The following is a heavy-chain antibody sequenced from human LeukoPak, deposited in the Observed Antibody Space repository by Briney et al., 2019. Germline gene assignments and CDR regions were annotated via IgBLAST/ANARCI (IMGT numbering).Heavy chain of an antibody. D-gene: IGHD4-17*01. V-gene: IGHV1-18*01. CDR3: ARAHDYGDPFDY. CDR2: ISAYNGNT. J-gene: IGHJ4*02. CDR1: GYTFTSYG. Sequence: ASVNVSCKASGYTFTSYGISWVRQAPGQGLEWMGWISAYNGNTNYAQKLQGRVTMTTDTSTSTAYMELRSLRSDDTAVYYCARAHDYGDPFDYWGQGTLVTVSS.